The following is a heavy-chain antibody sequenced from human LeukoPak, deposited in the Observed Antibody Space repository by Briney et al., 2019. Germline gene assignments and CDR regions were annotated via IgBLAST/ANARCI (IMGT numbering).Heavy chain of an antibody. Sequence: EASVKVSCKASGYTFTGYYMHWVRQAPGQGLKWMGWINPNSGGTNYAQKFQGRVTMTRDTSISTAYMELSRLRSDDTAVYYCARAEYYYDSSGLFFSYWFDPWGQGTLVTVSS. J-gene: IGHJ5*02. CDR2: INPNSGGT. CDR3: ARAEYYYDSSGLFFSYWFDP. D-gene: IGHD3-22*01. V-gene: IGHV1-2*02. CDR1: GYTFTGYY.